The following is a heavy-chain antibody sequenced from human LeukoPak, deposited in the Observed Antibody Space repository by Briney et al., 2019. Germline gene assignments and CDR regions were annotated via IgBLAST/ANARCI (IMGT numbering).Heavy chain of an antibody. V-gene: IGHV3-7*01. CDR2: TDGEGSRE. D-gene: IGHD2-21*02. Sequence: GGSLRLSCVASGFTFSDSWMSWVRHVSGKGLEWVAQTDGEGSREKYVDSVKGRFTISRDNDKKSLYLEMINLTVEDTAVYYCAKEVTQVSRFDPRGQGTRVTVSS. CDR3: AKEVTQVSRFDP. J-gene: IGHJ5*02. CDR1: GFTFSDSW.